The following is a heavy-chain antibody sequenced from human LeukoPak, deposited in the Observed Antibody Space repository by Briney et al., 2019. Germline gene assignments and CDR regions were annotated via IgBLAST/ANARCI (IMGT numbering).Heavy chain of an antibody. J-gene: IGHJ4*02. CDR1: GFTFSSYG. CDR3: AKGSLYCGGDCSAHLDY. Sequence: GGSLRLSCAASGFTFSSYGMHWVRQAPGEGLEWVAVISYDGSNKYYADSVKGRFTISRDNSKNTLYLQMNSLRAEDTAVYYCAKGSLYCGGDCSAHLDYWGQGTLVTVSS. CDR2: ISYDGSNK. D-gene: IGHD2-21*02. V-gene: IGHV3-30*18.